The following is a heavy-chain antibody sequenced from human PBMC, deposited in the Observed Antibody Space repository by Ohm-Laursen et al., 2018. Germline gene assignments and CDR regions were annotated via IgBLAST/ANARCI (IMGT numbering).Heavy chain of an antibody. Sequence: GSLRLSCTASGFTFSNAWMSWVRQAPGKGLEWVGRFRTKPDGGTTDYAAPVKGRFTISRDDSKNTLYLQMNSLKTEDTGVYYCATGGSTYYHEWLYWGQGTLVTVSS. J-gene: IGHJ4*02. D-gene: IGHD3-22*01. CDR1: GFTFSNAW. CDR3: ATGGSTYYHEWLY. CDR2: FRTKPDGGTT. V-gene: IGHV3-15*01.